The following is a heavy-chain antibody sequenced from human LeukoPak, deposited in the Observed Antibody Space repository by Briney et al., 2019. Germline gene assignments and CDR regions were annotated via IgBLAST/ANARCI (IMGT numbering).Heavy chain of an antibody. D-gene: IGHD2-2*01. CDR3: ARSYCSSTCCYDY. Sequence: SETLSLTCTVSGGSISSYYWSWTRQPAGKGLEWIGRIYTSGSTNYNPSLKSRVTMSVDTSKNQFSLKLSSVTAADTAVYYCARSYCSSTCCYDYWGQGTLVTVSS. J-gene: IGHJ4*02. V-gene: IGHV4-4*07. CDR1: GGSISSYY. CDR2: IYTSGST.